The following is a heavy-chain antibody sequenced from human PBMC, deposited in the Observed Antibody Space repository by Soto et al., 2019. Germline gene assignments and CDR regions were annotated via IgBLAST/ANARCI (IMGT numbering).Heavy chain of an antibody. CDR1: GFTFSSYA. V-gene: IGHV3-23*01. CDR2: ISGSGGST. Sequence: GGSLRLSCAASGFTFSSYAMSWVRQAPGKGLEWVSAISGSGGSTYYADSVKGRFTISRDNSKNTLYLQMNSLRAEDTAVYYCAKTLRYFDWLFNDAFDIWGQGTMVTVSS. D-gene: IGHD3-9*01. J-gene: IGHJ3*02. CDR3: AKTLRYFDWLFNDAFDI.